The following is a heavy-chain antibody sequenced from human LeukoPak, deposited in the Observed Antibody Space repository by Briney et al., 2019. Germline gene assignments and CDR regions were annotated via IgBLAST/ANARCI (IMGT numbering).Heavy chain of an antibody. D-gene: IGHD6-13*01. CDR1: GGSISSSSYY. Sequence: SETLSLTCTVSGGSISSSSYYWGWIRQPPGKGLEWIGSIYYSGGTYYNPSLKSRVTISVDTSKNQFSLKLSSVTAADTAVYYCARHKWAAAGRPERYFDYWGQGTLVTVSS. V-gene: IGHV4-39*01. CDR2: IYYSGGT. CDR3: ARHKWAAAGRPERYFDY. J-gene: IGHJ4*02.